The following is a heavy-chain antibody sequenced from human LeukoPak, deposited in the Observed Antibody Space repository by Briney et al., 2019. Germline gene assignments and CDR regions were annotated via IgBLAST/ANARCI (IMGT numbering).Heavy chain of an antibody. CDR2: ISGSGGST. V-gene: IGHV3-23*01. J-gene: IGHJ5*02. CDR1: GFTFSSYA. Sequence: PGGSLRLSCAASGFTFSSYAMSWVRQAPGKGLEWVSAISGSGGSTYYADSVKVRFTISRDNSTTTQYLQMNSLRAEDTAVYYCAKDPYYYYASPESWFDPWGQGTLVTVSS. CDR3: AKDPYYYYASPESWFDP. D-gene: IGHD3-10*01.